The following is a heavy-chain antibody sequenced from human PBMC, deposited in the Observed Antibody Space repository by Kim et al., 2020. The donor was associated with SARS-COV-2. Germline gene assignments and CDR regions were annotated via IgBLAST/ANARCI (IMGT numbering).Heavy chain of an antibody. J-gene: IGHJ4*02. D-gene: IGHD3-22*01. CDR2: ISSSSSTI. Sequence: GGSLRLSCAASGFTFSSYSMNWVRQAPGKGLEWVSYISSSSSTIYYADSVKGRFTISRDNAKNSLYLQMNSLRDEDTAVYYCASGYDSSGYYPPTTPISTDYWGQGTLVTVSS. CDR1: GFTFSSYS. CDR3: ASGYDSSGYYPPTTPISTDY. V-gene: IGHV3-48*02.